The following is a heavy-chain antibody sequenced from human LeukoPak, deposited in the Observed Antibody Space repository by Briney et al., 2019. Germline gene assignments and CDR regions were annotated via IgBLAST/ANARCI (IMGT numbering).Heavy chain of an antibody. J-gene: IGHJ5*02. V-gene: IGHV4-39*01. CDR1: GGSISSSSYY. Sequence: PSETLSLTCTVSGGSISSSSYYGGWIRQPPGKGLEWIWSIYYSGSTYYNPSLKSRVTISVDTSKNQFSLKLSSVTAADTAVYYCARPMGLGITMVRGANPSWFDPWGQGTLVTVSS. D-gene: IGHD3-10*01. CDR3: ARPMGLGITMVRGANPSWFDP. CDR2: IYYSGST.